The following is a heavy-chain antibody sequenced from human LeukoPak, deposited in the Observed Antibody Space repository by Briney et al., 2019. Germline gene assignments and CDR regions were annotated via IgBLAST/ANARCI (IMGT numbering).Heavy chain of an antibody. Sequence: GGSLRLSCAASGFTFSGYGMHWVRQAPGKGLEWVAVIWYDGGNEHYADSVKGRFTIPRDNSKNTLYLQMNSLRAEDTAVYYCASARYPYGDYGPDYWGQGTLVTVSS. V-gene: IGHV3-33*01. J-gene: IGHJ4*02. CDR3: ASARYPYGDYGPDY. D-gene: IGHD4-17*01. CDR2: IWYDGGNE. CDR1: GFTFSGYG.